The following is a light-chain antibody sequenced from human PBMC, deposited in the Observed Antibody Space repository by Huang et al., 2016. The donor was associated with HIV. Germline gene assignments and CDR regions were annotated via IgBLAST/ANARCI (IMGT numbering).Light chain of an antibody. CDR1: QSISSS. CDR2: YAA. J-gene: IGKJ3*01. CDR3: QQRINWPFT. Sequence: ETVLTQSPATLSLSPGERATLSCRASQSISSSLTWFQQNPGQAPRLLISYAANRATGIPARFSCIGSGTDFTITISSLEPEDFAVYYCQQRINWPFTFGPGTKVDIK. V-gene: IGKV3-11*01.